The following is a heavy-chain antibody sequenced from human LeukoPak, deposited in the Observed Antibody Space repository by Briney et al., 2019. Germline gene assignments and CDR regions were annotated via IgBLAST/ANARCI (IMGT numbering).Heavy chain of an antibody. V-gene: IGHV3-30*02. J-gene: IGHJ4*02. Sequence: PGGSLRLSCAASGSTFSSYGMHWVRQAPGKGLEWVAFIRYDGSNKYYADSVKGRFTISRDNSKNTLYLQMNSLRAEDTAVYYCAKDRGYYDSSGYDGFEYWGQGTLVTVSS. CDR1: GSTFSSYG. D-gene: IGHD3-22*01. CDR3: AKDRGYYDSSGYDGFEY. CDR2: IRYDGSNK.